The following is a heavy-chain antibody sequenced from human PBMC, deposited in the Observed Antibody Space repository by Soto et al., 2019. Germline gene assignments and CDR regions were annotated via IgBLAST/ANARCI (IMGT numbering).Heavy chain of an antibody. CDR1: GFTFSSYA. D-gene: IGHD2-15*01. CDR3: AREPYCSGGSCYSDRWFDP. CDR2: ISYDGSNK. Sequence: GGSLRLSCAASGFTFSSYAMHWVRQAPGKGLEWVAVISYDGSNKYYADSVKGRFTISRDNSKNTLYLQMNSLRAEDTAVYYCAREPYCSGGSCYSDRWFDPWGQGTLVTVSS. V-gene: IGHV3-30-3*01. J-gene: IGHJ5*02.